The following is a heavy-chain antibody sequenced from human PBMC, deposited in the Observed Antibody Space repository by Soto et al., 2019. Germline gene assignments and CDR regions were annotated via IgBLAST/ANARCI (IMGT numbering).Heavy chain of an antibody. CDR2: ISSSVSYI. Sequence: EVQLVESGGGLVKPGGSLRLSCTASGFTFSDYYMNWVRQAPGKGLEWVSSISSSVSYIFYADSVKGRFTISRDNAKNSLCLQMNSLRAEDTAVYYCARPRSTSCYSAFCYYGRGVWGRGTTVTVS. D-gene: IGHD2-2*01. J-gene: IGHJ6*02. V-gene: IGHV3-21*01. CDR1: GFTFSDYY. CDR3: ARPRSTSCYSAFCYYGRGV.